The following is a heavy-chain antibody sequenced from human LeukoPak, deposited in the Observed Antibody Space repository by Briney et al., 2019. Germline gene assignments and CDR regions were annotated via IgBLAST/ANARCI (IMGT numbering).Heavy chain of an antibody. CDR3: ARENSSSSAFDI. CDR1: GFTFSSYA. Sequence: GGSLRLSCAASGFTFSSYAMSWVRQAPGKGLEWISAISAGGGSTYYADSVKGRFTISRDNSKNTLYLQMNSLRAEDTAVYYCARENSSSSAFDIWGQGTMVTVSS. CDR2: ISAGGGST. J-gene: IGHJ3*02. D-gene: IGHD6-13*01. V-gene: IGHV3-23*01.